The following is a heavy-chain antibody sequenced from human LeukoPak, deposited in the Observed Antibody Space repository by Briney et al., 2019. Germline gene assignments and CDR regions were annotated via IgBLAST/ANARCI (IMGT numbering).Heavy chain of an antibody. J-gene: IGHJ4*02. Sequence: GGSLRLSCTASGFTFSNYPMNWVRQAPGKGLEWVSVLYSGGSTFYADSVKGRFTISGDNSNNTLYLQMNSLRAEDTAVYYCPRDYFGSGSYNSRFDYWGQGTLVTVSS. CDR1: GFTFSNYP. CDR2: LYSGGST. V-gene: IGHV3-53*01. D-gene: IGHD3-10*01. CDR3: PRDYFGSGSYNSRFDY.